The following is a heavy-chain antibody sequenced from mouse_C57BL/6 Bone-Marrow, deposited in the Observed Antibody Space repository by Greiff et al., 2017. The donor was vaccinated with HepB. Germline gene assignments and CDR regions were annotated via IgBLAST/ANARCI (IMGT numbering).Heavy chain of an antibody. D-gene: IGHD3-1*01. CDR1: GSTFKASF. CDR3: ARWGLFAY. Sequence: EVQLQQSGAELVKPGASVKFSCPPSGSTFKASFLPWVKQGTEQALGGIGRIDPEDGETKYAPKFQGKATITADTSSNTAYLQLSSLTSEDTAVYYCARWGLFAYWGQGTLVTVSA. CDR2: IDPEDGET. J-gene: IGHJ3*01. V-gene: IGHV14-2*01.